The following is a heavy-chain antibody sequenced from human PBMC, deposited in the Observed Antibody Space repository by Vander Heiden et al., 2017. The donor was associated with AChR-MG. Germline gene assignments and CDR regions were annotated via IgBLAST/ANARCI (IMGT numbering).Heavy chain of an antibody. D-gene: IGHD2-15*01. CDR3: ARSRNCSGGSCYSYYFDY. J-gene: IGHJ4*02. V-gene: IGHV3-30-3*01. CDR1: GFTFSSYA. CDR2: ISYDGSNK. Sequence: QVQLVESGGGVVQPGRSLRLSCAASGFTFSSYAMHWVRQAPGKGLGWVAVISYDGSNKYYADSVKGRFTISRDNSKNTLYLQMNSLRAEDTAVYYCARSRNCSGGSCYSYYFDYWGQGTLVTVSS.